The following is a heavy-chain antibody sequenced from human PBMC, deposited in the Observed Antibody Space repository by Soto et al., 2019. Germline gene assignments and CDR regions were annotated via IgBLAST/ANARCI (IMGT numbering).Heavy chain of an antibody. J-gene: IGHJ4*02. D-gene: IGHD6-19*01. Sequence: SETLSLTCTVSGGSISSYYWSWIRQPPGKGLEWIGYIYYSGSTNYNPSLKSRVTISVDTSKNQFSLKLSSVTAADTAVYYCAREARYSSGLFDYWGQGTLVTVSS. CDR2: IYYSGST. CDR3: AREARYSSGLFDY. V-gene: IGHV4-59*01. CDR1: GGSISSYY.